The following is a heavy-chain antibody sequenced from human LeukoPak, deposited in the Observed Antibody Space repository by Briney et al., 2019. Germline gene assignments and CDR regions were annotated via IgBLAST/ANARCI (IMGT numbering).Heavy chain of an antibody. CDR3: ARVGRDGSNP. V-gene: IGHV3-21*01. Sequence: GGSLRLSCAASGFTFSSYGMSWVRQAPGKGLEWVSSISSSSSYIYYADSVKGRFTISRDNAKNSLYLQMNSLRAEDTAVYYCARVGRDGSNPWGQGTLVTVSS. J-gene: IGHJ5*02. CDR1: GFTFSSYG. CDR2: ISSSSSYI. D-gene: IGHD5-24*01.